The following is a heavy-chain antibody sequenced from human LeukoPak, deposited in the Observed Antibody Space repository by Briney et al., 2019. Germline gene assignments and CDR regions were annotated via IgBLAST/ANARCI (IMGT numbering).Heavy chain of an antibody. V-gene: IGHV4-31*11. D-gene: IGHD6-13*01. CDR1: GGSISSDSYY. Sequence: SQTLSLTCAVSGGSISSDSYYWSWIRHHPGKGLEWIGYIYYSGSTYYNPSLKSRVTISVDTSKNQFSLKLSSVTAADTAVYYCARHGSVRRGIAAAGSHPNYYYGMDVWGQGTTVTVSS. CDR2: IYYSGST. J-gene: IGHJ6*02. CDR3: ARHGSVRRGIAAAGSHPNYYYGMDV.